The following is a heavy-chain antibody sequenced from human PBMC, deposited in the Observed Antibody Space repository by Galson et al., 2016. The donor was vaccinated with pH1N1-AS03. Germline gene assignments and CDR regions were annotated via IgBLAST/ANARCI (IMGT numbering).Heavy chain of an antibody. CDR1: SGSLSGYY. V-gene: IGHV4-34*01. CDR3: ARGATFAWELLSL. CDR2: LDRSGTT. Sequence: SETLSLTCTVQSGSLSGYYWTWIRQSPTKGLEWIGELDRSGTTIYNPSLESRLTMSVDTSKNQFSLKLSSVTAADTAIYYCARGATFAWELLSLWGQGTLVTVSS. D-gene: IGHD1-26*01. J-gene: IGHJ4*02.